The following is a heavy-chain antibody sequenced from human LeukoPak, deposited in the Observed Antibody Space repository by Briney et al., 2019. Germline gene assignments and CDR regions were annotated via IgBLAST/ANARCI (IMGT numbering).Heavy chain of an antibody. CDR3: ARGKLRYFDWLPLPDY. CDR2: IYYSGST. V-gene: IGHV4-59*01. D-gene: IGHD3-9*01. Sequence: PSGTLSLTCTVSGGSISSYCWSWIRQPPGKELEWIGYIYYSGSTNYNPSLKSRVTISVDTSKNQFSLKLSSVTAADTAVYYCARGKLRYFDWLPLPDYWGQGTLVTVSS. J-gene: IGHJ4*02. CDR1: GGSISSYC.